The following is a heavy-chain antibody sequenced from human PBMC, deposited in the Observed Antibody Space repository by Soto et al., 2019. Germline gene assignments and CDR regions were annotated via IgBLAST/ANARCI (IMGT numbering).Heavy chain of an antibody. Sequence: GGSLRLSCAASGFTFSSYGMHWVRQAPGKGLEWVAVIWYDGSNKYYADSVKGRFTISRDNSKNTLYLQMNSLRAEDTAVYYCARARLLLTYYYDSSGSPYYFDYWGQGTLVTVS. CDR3: ARARLLLTYYYDSSGSPYYFDY. J-gene: IGHJ4*02. CDR1: GFTFSSYG. V-gene: IGHV3-33*01. D-gene: IGHD3-22*01. CDR2: IWYDGSNK.